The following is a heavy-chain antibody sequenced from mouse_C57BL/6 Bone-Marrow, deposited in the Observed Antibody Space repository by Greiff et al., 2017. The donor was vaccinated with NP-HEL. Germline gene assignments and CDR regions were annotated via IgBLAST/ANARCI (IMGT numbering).Heavy chain of an antibody. V-gene: IGHV1-80*01. CDR3: ARYDYADWFAY. J-gene: IGHJ3*01. CDR1: GYAFSSYW. D-gene: IGHD1-1*01. CDR2: IYPGDGDT. Sequence: VKLMESGAELVKPGASVKISCKASGYAFSSYWMNWVKQRPGKGLEWIGQIYPGDGDTNYNGKFKGKATLTADKSSSTAYMQLSSLTSEDSAVYFCARYDYADWFAYWGQGTLVTVSA.